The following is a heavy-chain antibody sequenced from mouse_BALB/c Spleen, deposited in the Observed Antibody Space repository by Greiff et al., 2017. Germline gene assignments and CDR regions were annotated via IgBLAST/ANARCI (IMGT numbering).Heavy chain of an antibody. V-gene: IGHV5-9-4*01. CDR2: ISSGGSYT. J-gene: IGHJ3*01. D-gene: IGHD2-4*01. CDR1: GFTFSSYA. Sequence: EVQGVESGGGLVKPGGSLKLSCAASGFTFSSYAMSWVRQSPEKRLEWVAEISSGGSYTYYPDTVTGRFTISRDNAKNTLYLEMSSLRSEDTAMYYCARRDYDAWFAYWGQGTLVTVSA. CDR3: ARRDYDAWFAY.